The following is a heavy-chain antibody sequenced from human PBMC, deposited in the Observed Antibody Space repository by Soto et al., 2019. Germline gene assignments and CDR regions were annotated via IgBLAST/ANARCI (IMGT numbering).Heavy chain of an antibody. J-gene: IGHJ5*02. V-gene: IGHV4-34*01. CDR2: SNHSGST. Sequence: SEALCLTWAVYVGSFTGYYWTWSRQPPGKGLEWIGESNHSGSTNCNPSLKSRITISVDTSKNQFSLKLTSVTAADTAVYYCARHLGPPGPNHCGQGTLFTVPS. CDR3: ARHLGPPGPNH. CDR1: VGSFTGYY.